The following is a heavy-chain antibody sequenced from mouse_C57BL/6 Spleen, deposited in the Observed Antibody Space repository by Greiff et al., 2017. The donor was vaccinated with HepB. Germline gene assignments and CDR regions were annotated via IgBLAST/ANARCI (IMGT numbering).Heavy chain of an antibody. D-gene: IGHD3-2*02. CDR1: GYAFSSYW. Sequence: VKLQQSGAELVKPGASVKISCKASGYAFSSYWMNWVKQRPGKGLEWIGQIYPGDGDTNYNGKFKGKATLTADKSSSTAYMQLSSLTSEDSAVYFCARSLGSSGYGAMDYWGQGTSVTVSS. J-gene: IGHJ4*01. V-gene: IGHV1-80*01. CDR3: ARSLGSSGYGAMDY. CDR2: IYPGDGDT.